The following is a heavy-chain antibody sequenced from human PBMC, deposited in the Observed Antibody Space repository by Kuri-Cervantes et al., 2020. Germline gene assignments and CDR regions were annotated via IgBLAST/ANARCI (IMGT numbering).Heavy chain of an antibody. CDR3: ARRPLRSYYMDV. V-gene: IGHV3-48*03. CDR2: ISGSGGNT. D-gene: IGHD3-3*01. CDR1: GFTFSSYA. J-gene: IGHJ6*03. Sequence: GESLKISCAASGFTFSSYAMSWVRQAPGKGLEWVSTISGSGGNTYYADSVRGRFSISRDNAKNSLFLQMNSLRAEDTAIYYCARRPLRSYYMDVWGKGTTVTVSS.